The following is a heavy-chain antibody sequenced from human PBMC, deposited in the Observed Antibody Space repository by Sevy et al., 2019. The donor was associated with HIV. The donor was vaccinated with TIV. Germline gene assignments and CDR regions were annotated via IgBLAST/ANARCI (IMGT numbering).Heavy chain of an antibody. CDR3: ARLPESYDSTGYYLGPQYYFDY. Sequence: GGSLRLSCAASGFIFSSFAMGWVRQGPRKGMEWISVISASGTYTYYGNSRKGRLINSRDNSKKALFLRMNSLRAEDTAVYYCARLPESYDSTGYYLGPQYYFDYWGQGTLVTVSS. CDR1: GFIFSSFA. V-gene: IGHV3-23*01. J-gene: IGHJ4*02. D-gene: IGHD3-22*01. CDR2: ISASGTYT.